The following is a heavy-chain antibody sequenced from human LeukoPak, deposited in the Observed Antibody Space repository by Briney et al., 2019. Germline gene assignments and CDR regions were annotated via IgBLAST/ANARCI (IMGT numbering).Heavy chain of an antibody. J-gene: IGHJ1*01. CDR3: ARRRDYDGSGYLE. CDR1: GDSVSRRDSY. D-gene: IGHD3-22*01. Sequence: SETLSLTSSVSGDSVSRRDSYWDWIRDPRGKGLEGFGPIFYSERTYYSPSLERRVTMSGDPSQHQFSLTLRSVTAADTAVYYCARRRDYDGSGYLEWGQGTLLSVSS. V-gene: IGHV4-39*01. CDR2: IFYSERT.